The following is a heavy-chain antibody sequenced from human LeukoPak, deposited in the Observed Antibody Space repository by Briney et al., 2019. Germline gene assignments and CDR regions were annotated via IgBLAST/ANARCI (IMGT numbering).Heavy chain of an antibody. CDR2: IYHSGST. CDR1: GYSISSGYY. V-gene: IGHV4-38-2*02. CDR3: ARSVIAAAGIGN. J-gene: IGHJ4*02. D-gene: IGHD6-13*01. Sequence: SETLSLTCTVSGYSISSGYYWGWIRQPPGKGLEWIGSIYHSGSTYYNPSLKSRVTISVDTSKNQFSLKLSSVTAADTAVYYCARSVIAAAGIGNWGQGTLVTVSS.